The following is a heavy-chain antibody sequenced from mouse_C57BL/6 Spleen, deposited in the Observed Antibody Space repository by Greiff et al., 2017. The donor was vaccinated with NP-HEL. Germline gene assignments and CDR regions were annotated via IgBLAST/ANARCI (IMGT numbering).Heavy chain of an antibody. CDR2: IDPSDSYT. CDR3: GLITTVVATEYFDV. Sequence: VQLQQPGAELVKPGASVKLSCKASGYTFTSYWMQWVKQRPGQGLEWIGEIDPSDSYTNYNQKFKGKATLTVDTSSSTAYMQLSSLTSEDSAVYYCGLITTVVATEYFDVWGTGTTVTVSS. CDR1: GYTFTSYW. V-gene: IGHV1-50*01. D-gene: IGHD1-1*01. J-gene: IGHJ1*03.